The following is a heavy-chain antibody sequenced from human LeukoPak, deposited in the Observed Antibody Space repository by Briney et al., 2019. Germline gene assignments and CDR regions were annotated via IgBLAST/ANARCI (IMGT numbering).Heavy chain of an antibody. CDR2: IYHSGST. D-gene: IGHD3-10*01. CDR1: GYSISSGYY. Sequence: SETLSLTCTVSGYSISSGYYWGWIRQPPGKGLEWIGSIYHSGSTYYNPSRKSRVTISVDTSKNQFSLKLSSVTAADTAVYYCARHVFMVRGSTLYYMEVWGKGTTVTISS. J-gene: IGHJ6*03. V-gene: IGHV4-38-2*02. CDR3: ARHVFMVRGSTLYYMEV.